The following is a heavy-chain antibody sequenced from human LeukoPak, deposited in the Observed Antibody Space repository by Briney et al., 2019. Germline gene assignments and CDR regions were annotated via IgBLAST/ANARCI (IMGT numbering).Heavy chain of an antibody. CDR1: GYTFTSYY. J-gene: IGHJ4*02. V-gene: IGHV1-46*01. Sequence: ASVKVSCKASGYTFTSYYMHWVRQAPGQGLEWMGIINPSGGSTSYAQKFQGRVTMTRDTSTSTVYMELSSLRSEDTAVYYCARIPTMVRGVYYFDYWGQGTLVTVSS. CDR3: ARIPTMVRGVYYFDY. D-gene: IGHD3-10*01. CDR2: INPSGGST.